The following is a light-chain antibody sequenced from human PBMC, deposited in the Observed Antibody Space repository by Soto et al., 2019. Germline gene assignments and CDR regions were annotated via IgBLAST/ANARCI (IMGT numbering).Light chain of an antibody. CDR2: DAS. J-gene: IGKJ1*01. CDR1: QSVSSN. CDR3: QQRSNWPPEWT. Sequence: EIVMTQSPATLSVSPGERATLSCRVSQSVSSNLAWYQQKPGQAPRLLISDASNRATGIPARFSGSGSGTDFTLTISSLEPEDFGVYYCQQRSNWPPEWTFGQGTKVDIK. V-gene: IGKV3-11*01.